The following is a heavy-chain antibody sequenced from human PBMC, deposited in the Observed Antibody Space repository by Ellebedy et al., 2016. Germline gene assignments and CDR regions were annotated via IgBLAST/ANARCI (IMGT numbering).Heavy chain of an antibody. Sequence: GGSLRLXXAPSGLTVSSFFMGWVRQAPGKGLEWVSTMRGDGAKTHLADSVKGRFTMSRDIPKNTVYLQMNRLRAKDTAVYYCRQGHYANYWGQGTLVTVSS. J-gene: IGHJ4*02. CDR2: MRGDGAKT. CDR1: GLTVSSFF. V-gene: IGHV3-23*01. D-gene: IGHD4-17*01. CDR3: RQGHYANY.